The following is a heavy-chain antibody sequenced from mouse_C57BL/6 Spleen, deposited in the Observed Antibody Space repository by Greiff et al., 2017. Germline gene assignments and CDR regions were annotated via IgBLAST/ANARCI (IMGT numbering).Heavy chain of an antibody. CDR3: ANIYDYDGAAY. CDR2: ISSGSSTI. CDR1: GFTFSDYG. V-gene: IGHV5-17*01. Sequence: EVQVVESGGGLVKPGGSLKLSCAASGFTFSDYGMHWVRQAPEKGLEWVAYISSGSSTIYYADTGKGRFTISRDNAKNTLFLQMTSLRSEDTAMYYCANIYDYDGAAYWGQGTLVTGSA. J-gene: IGHJ3*01. D-gene: IGHD2-4*01.